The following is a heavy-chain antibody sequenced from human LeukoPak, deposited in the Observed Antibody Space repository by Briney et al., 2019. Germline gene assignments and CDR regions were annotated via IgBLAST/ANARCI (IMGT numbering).Heavy chain of an antibody. J-gene: IGHJ6*02. CDR1: GFTFSTYA. Sequence: GGSLRLSCAASGFTFSTYAMHWVREAPGKGLEWVAVIWYDGSNAYYADSVKGRFTISRDNSKNTLYLQMNSLRAEDTALYYCAKELVAGPFYYFGMDVWGQGTTVTVSS. CDR3: AKELVAGPFYYFGMDV. CDR2: IWYDGSNA. D-gene: IGHD6-19*01. V-gene: IGHV3-30*02.